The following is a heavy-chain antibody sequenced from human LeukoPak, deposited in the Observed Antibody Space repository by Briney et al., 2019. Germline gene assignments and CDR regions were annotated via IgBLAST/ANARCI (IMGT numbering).Heavy chain of an antibody. CDR3: AKGSFGYCSSTSCYRSPNDY. J-gene: IGHJ4*02. Sequence: GGSLRLSCAASGVTFSSYAMSWVRQAPGKGLEWVSAISGSGGSTYYADSVKGRFTISRDNSKNTLYLQMNSLRAEDTAVYSCAKGSFGYCSSTSCYRSPNDYWGQGTLVTVSS. CDR2: ISGSGGST. D-gene: IGHD2-2*01. V-gene: IGHV3-23*01. CDR1: GVTFSSYA.